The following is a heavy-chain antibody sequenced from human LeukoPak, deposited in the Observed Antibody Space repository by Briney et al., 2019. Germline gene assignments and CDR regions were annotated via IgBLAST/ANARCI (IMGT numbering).Heavy chain of an antibody. Sequence: ASVKVSCKASGYTFTSYGISWVRQAPGQGLAWMGWISAYNGNTNYAQKLQGRVTMTTDTSTSTAYMELRSLRSDDTAVYYCARVITWDYGDYGGWFDPWGQGTLVTVSS. CDR2: ISAYNGNT. CDR3: ARVITWDYGDYGGWFDP. D-gene: IGHD4-17*01. J-gene: IGHJ5*02. CDR1: GYTFTSYG. V-gene: IGHV1-18*01.